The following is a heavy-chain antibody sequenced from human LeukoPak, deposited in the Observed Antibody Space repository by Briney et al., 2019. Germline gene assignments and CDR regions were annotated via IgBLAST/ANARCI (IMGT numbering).Heavy chain of an antibody. D-gene: IGHD6-13*01. Sequence: ASVTVSCKASGYTFINYGISWVRQAPGQGLEWMGWISAYNGNTNYAQNLQGRVTMTTDTSTSTAYMELRSLRSDDTAVYYCARGTSSSFDYWGQGTLVTVSS. CDR2: ISAYNGNT. J-gene: IGHJ4*02. CDR1: GYTFINYG. CDR3: ARGTSSSFDY. V-gene: IGHV1-18*01.